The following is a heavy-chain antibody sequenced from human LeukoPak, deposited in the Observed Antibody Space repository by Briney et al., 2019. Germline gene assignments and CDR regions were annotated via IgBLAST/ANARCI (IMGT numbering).Heavy chain of an antibody. CDR2: INHSGST. D-gene: IGHD4-23*01. Sequence: SETLSLTCAVYGGSFSGYYWSWIRQPPGKGLEWIGEINHSGSTNYNPSLKSRVTISVDTSKNQFSLKLSSVTAADTAAYYCARRNGGLDAFDIWGQGTMVTVSS. CDR3: ARRNGGLDAFDI. J-gene: IGHJ3*02. V-gene: IGHV4-34*01. CDR1: GGSFSGYY.